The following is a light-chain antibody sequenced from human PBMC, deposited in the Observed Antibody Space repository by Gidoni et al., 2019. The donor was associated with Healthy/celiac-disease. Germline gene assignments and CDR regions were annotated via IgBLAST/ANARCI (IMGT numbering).Light chain of an antibody. V-gene: IGKV1-39*01. CDR1: QSISSY. Sequence: DIQMTQAPSSLSASVGDRVTITCRASQSISSYFNWYQQKPGKAPMLLIYAASSLQSGVPSRFIGSARGTDFTLTISILQPEDFATYYCQQSYSTPFPFGPGTKVDIK. CDR3: QQSYSTPFP. J-gene: IGKJ3*01. CDR2: AAS.